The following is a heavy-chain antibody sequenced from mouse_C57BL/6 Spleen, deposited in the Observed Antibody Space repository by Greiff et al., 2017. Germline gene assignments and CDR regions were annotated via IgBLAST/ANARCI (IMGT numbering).Heavy chain of an antibody. Sequence: EVQLQQSGPELVKPGASVKMSCKASGYTFPDYNLHWVKQSNGKSLEWIGYINPNNGGTSYNQKFKGKATLTVNKSSSTAYMELRSLTSEDSAVYYCARSSNWDDSMDYWGQGTSGTVAS. D-gene: IGHD4-1*01. CDR1: GYTFPDYN. CDR2: INPNNGGT. CDR3: ARSSNWDDSMDY. J-gene: IGHJ4*01. V-gene: IGHV1-22*01.